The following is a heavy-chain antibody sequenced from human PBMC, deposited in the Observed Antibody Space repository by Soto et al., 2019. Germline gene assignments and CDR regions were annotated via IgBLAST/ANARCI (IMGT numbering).Heavy chain of an antibody. Sequence: SETLSLTCTVACDSISSSSCYWGWVRQPPGKGLEWIGSIYYTGSTDYTPSLKSRVTISVDSSKLQFSLKLSSVTAADTAVYYCARRVSATESLDYWGQGTLVTVS. CDR2: IYYTGST. J-gene: IGHJ4*02. D-gene: IGHD5-12*01. V-gene: IGHV4-39*01. CDR1: CDSISSSSCY. CDR3: ARRVSATESLDY.